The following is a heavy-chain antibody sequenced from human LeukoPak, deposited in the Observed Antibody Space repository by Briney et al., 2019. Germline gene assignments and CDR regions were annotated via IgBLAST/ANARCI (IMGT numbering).Heavy chain of an antibody. V-gene: IGHV1-18*01. D-gene: IGHD3-3*01. J-gene: IGHJ4*02. CDR3: ARGHSAIFGVVTSDY. Sequence: ASVKASCKASGYTFSSYGITWVRQAPGQGLEWMGWISAHNGNTNYAQNLQGRVTMTTDTSTSTAYMELRSLRSDDTAVYYCARGHSAIFGVVTSDYWGQGTLVTVSS. CDR1: GYTFSSYG. CDR2: ISAHNGNT.